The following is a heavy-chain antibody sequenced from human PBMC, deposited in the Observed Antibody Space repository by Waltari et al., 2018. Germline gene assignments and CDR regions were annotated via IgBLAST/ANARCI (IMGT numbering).Heavy chain of an antibody. CDR1: GFTFSSYS. J-gene: IGHJ3*02. Sequence: EVQLVESGGGLAQPGGSLRLSCAASGFTFSSYSVNWVRRAPGKGLGCVSYISAGSVNKRYADSVEGRFSISRDNTRNSLSLQMNSLRVEDTAVYYCVRDHRFAFDNWGQGTVVSVSS. V-gene: IGHV3-48*04. CDR3: VRDHRFAFDN. CDR2: ISAGSVNK.